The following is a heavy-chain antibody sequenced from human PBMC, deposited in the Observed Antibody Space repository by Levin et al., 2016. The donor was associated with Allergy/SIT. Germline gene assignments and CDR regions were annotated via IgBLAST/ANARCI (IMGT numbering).Heavy chain of an antibody. D-gene: IGHD2-15*01. CDR1: GFTVSSNY. CDR2: IYSGGST. J-gene: IGHJ6*02. Sequence: GGSLRLSCAASGFTVSSNYMSWVRQAPGKGLEWVSVIYSGGSTYYADSVKGRFTISRDNSKNTLYLQMNSLRAEDTAVYYCARERAATWYYGMDVWGQGTTVTVSS. V-gene: IGHV3-53*01. CDR3: ARERAATWYYGMDV.